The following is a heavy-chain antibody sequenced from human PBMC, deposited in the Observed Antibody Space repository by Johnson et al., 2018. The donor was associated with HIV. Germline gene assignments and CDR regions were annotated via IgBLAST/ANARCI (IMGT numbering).Heavy chain of an antibody. D-gene: IGHD5-24*01. J-gene: IGHJ3*02. Sequence: QVQLVESGGGVVQPGRSLRLSCAASGFIFRSYAMHWVRQAPGKGLEWVAVISYDGSNKYYADSVKGRFTISRDNSKNTLYLQMNSLRAEDTAVYYCARACRDGYTCDAFDIWGQGTMVTVSS. CDR2: ISYDGSNK. V-gene: IGHV3-30*14. CDR3: ARACRDGYTCDAFDI. CDR1: GFIFRSYA.